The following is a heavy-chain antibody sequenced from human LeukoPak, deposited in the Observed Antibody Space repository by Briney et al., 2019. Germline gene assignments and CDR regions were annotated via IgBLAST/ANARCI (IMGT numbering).Heavy chain of an antibody. J-gene: IGHJ4*02. Sequence: QAGGPLRLSCAAAGFTFSDYGMNWVRQAPGKGLEWVSGISGSGISTYYADSVKGRFTISRDNSKNTLYLQMNSLRVEDTAVYYCASSGYIYGYSLDYWGQGTLVTVSS. CDR2: ISGSGIST. V-gene: IGHV3-23*01. CDR3: ASSGYIYGYSLDY. CDR1: GFTFSDYG. D-gene: IGHD5-18*01.